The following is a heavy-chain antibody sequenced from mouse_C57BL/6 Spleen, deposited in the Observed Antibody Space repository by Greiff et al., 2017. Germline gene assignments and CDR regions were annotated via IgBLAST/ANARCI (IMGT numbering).Heavy chain of an antibody. CDR1: GYAFTSSW. CDR3: ARSSSYYSSYVAMDY. V-gene: IGHV1-82*01. CDR2: LYPGDGDT. J-gene: IGHJ4*01. Sequence: VQLQESGPELVKPGASVKISCKASGYAFTSSWLHWVKQRPGQGLEWIGWLYPGDGDTNYNEKFTGKATLTADNSSSTAYMQLSSLTSEDSAVYFCARSSSYYSSYVAMDYWGQGTSGTVSS. D-gene: IGHD2-5*01.